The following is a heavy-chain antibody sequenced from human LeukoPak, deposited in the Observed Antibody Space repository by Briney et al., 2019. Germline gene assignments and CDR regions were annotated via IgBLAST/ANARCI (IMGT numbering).Heavy chain of an antibody. Sequence: GGSLRLSCAASGFTFSTYSMNWVRQAPGKGLEWVSYITRSSSAIYYADSVKGRFTISRDNAKNSLYLQMNNLRAEDTAVYYCARESSIDYWGQGTLVTVSS. CDR3: ARESSIDY. V-gene: IGHV3-48*01. CDR1: GFTFSTYS. CDR2: ITRSSSAI. J-gene: IGHJ4*02.